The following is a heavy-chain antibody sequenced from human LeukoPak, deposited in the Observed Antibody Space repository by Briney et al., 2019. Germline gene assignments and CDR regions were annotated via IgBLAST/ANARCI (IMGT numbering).Heavy chain of an antibody. J-gene: IGHJ4*02. Sequence: SETLSLTCTVSGYSISSGYYWGWIRQPPGKGLEWIGSIYHSGSTYYNPSLKSRVTISVDTSQNQFSLQLSSVTAADTAVYYCARGKGTMVRGVIIKGLDYWGQGTLVTVSS. CDR3: ARGKGTMVRGVIIKGLDY. CDR2: IYHSGST. D-gene: IGHD3-10*01. V-gene: IGHV4-38-2*02. CDR1: GYSISSGYY.